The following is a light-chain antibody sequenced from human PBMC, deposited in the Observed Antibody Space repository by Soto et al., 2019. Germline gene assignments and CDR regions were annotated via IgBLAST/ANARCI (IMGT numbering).Light chain of an antibody. Sequence: EIVMTQSPATLSVSPGERATLSCRASQSVSSNLAWYQQRPGQAPRLLIYGASTRAAGIPDRFSGSGSGTDFPLTISRLEPEDFAVYYCQQYGSSGTFGQGTKVDIK. CDR3: QQYGSSGT. J-gene: IGKJ1*01. CDR2: GAS. CDR1: QSVSSN. V-gene: IGKV3-20*01.